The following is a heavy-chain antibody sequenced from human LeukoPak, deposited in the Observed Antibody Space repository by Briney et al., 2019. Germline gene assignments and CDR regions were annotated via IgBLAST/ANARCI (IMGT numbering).Heavy chain of an antibody. CDR1: GGSISSYY. V-gene: IGHV4-59*01. CDR2: IYYSGST. D-gene: IGHD2-21*01. CDR3: ARETIVVVRNRYFDL. J-gene: IGHJ2*01. Sequence: ASETLSLTCTVSGGSISSYYWSWIRQPPGKGLEWVGYIYYSGSTNYNPSLKSRVTISVDTSKNQFSLKLSSVTAADTAVYYCARETIVVVRNRYFDLWGRGTLVTVSS.